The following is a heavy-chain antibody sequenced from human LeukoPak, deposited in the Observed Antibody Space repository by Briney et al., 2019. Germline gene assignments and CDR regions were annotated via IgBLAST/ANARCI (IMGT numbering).Heavy chain of an antibody. Sequence: ASVKVSCKAYGGTFSSYAISWVRQAPGQGLEWMGGIIPIFGTANYAQKFQGRVTITTDESTSTAYMELSSLRSEDTAVYYCARVGESTDYYYYYMDVWGKGTTVTVSS. J-gene: IGHJ6*03. CDR2: IIPIFGTA. CDR3: ARVGESTDYYYYYMDV. CDR1: GGTFSSYA. D-gene: IGHD3-3*01. V-gene: IGHV1-69*05.